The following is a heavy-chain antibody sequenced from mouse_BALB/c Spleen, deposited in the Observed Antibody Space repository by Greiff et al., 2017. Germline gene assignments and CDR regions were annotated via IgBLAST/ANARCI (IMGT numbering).Heavy chain of an antibody. CDR1: GFAFSSYD. CDR2: ISSGGGST. Sequence: EVKLVESGGGLVKPGGSLKLSCAASGFAFSSYDMSWVRQTPEKRLEWVAYISSGGGSTYYPDTVKGRFTISRDNAKNTLYLQMSSLKSEDTAMYYCARVYYGSSYYFDYWGQGTTLTVSS. CDR3: ARVYYGSSYYFDY. J-gene: IGHJ2*01. V-gene: IGHV5-12-1*01. D-gene: IGHD1-1*01.